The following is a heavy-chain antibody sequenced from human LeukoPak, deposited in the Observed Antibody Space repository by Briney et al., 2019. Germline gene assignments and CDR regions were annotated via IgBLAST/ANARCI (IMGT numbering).Heavy chain of an antibody. CDR1: GFTFSTYE. CDR2: ISSSGSSI. Sequence: PGGSLRLSCAASGFTFSTYEMNWVRQAPGKGLGWVSYISSSGSSIYYADSVKGRFTISRDNAKNSLYLQMNSLRAEDTAVYYCAKTYTVTDKFDYWGQGTLVTVSS. D-gene: IGHD4-17*01. J-gene: IGHJ4*02. CDR3: AKTYTVTDKFDY. V-gene: IGHV3-48*03.